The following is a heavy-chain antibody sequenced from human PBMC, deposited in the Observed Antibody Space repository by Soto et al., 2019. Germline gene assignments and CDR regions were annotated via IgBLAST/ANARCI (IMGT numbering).Heavy chain of an antibody. Sequence: SETLSLTCAVSGGSISSSNWWSWVRQPPVKGLEWIGEIYHSGSTNYNPSLKSRVTISVDKSKNQFSLKLSSVTAADTAVYYCARAMTVDTAMVSMYNWFDPWGQGTLVTVSS. CDR1: GGSISSSNW. CDR3: ARAMTVDTAMVSMYNWFDP. CDR2: IYHSGST. D-gene: IGHD5-18*01. J-gene: IGHJ5*02. V-gene: IGHV4-4*02.